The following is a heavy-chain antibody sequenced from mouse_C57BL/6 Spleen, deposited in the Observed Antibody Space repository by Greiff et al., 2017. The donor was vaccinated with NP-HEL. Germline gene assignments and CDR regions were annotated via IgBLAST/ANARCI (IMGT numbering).Heavy chain of an antibody. CDR1: GFTFSSYA. J-gene: IGHJ4*01. D-gene: IGHD1-1*01. CDR2: ISDGGSYT. Sequence: EVMLVESGGGLVKPGGSLKLSCAASGFTFSSYAMSWVRQTPEKRLEWVATISDGGSYTYYPDNVKGRFTISRENAKNNLYLQMSHLKSEDTAMYYCARYGEYYGTDYYAMDYWGQGTSVTVSS. CDR3: ARYGEYYGTDYYAMDY. V-gene: IGHV5-4*03.